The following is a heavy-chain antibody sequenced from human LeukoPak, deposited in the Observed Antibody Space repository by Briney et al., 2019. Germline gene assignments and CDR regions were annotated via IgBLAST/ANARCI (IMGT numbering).Heavy chain of an antibody. CDR3: ARDKSAGYGMDV. Sequence: GGSLRLSCAASGFTVRSTYMSWVRQAPGKGLEWVAVIYSGGDTYYADSVKGRFTISRDNSKNTLYLQVNSLRAGDTAVYYCARDKSAGYGMDVWGQGTTVTVSS. CDR2: IYSGGDT. V-gene: IGHV3-53*01. CDR1: GFTVRSTY. J-gene: IGHJ6*02.